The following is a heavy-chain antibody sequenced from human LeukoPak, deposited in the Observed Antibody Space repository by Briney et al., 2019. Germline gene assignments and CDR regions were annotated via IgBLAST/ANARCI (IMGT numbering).Heavy chain of an antibody. CDR1: GFTFSSYA. CDR2: IRDSGSGT. J-gene: IGHJ4*02. Sequence: PGGSLRLSCAASGFTFSSYAMSWVRQAPGRGLEWVSAIRDSGSGTYYADSVKGRFTISRDNSKNTLYLQMNSLRAEDTAVYYCAKDKTPYYSRGFDYWGQGTLVTVTS. V-gene: IGHV3-23*01. CDR3: AKDKTPYYSRGFDY. D-gene: IGHD3-10*01.